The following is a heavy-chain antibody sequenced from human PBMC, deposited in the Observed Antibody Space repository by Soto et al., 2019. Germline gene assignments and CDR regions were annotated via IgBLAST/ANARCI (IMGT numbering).Heavy chain of an antibody. CDR2: ISSSSTTI. J-gene: IGHJ6*02. Sequence: EVQLVEYGGGLVQPGGSLRLSCAASGFIFRSYGMIWVRQAPGKGLEWVSYISSSSTTIYYADSVKGRFTLSRDNAKNSLYLQMNSLRADDTAVYYCARGGLDVWGQGTTVTVSS. V-gene: IGHV3-48*01. CDR1: GFIFRSYG. CDR3: ARGGLDV.